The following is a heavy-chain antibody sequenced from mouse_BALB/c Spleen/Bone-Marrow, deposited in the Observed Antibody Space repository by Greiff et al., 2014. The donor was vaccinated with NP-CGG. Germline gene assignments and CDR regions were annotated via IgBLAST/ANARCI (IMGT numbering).Heavy chain of an antibody. CDR1: GFTFSSLG. D-gene: IGHD3-1*01. J-gene: IGHJ3*01. CDR3: ARGAARATWFAY. V-gene: IGHV5-17*02. CDR2: ISSGSSTI. Sequence: DVQLQESGGGLVQPGGSRKLSCAASGFTFSSLGMHWVRQAPEKGLEWVAYISSGSSTIYYADTVKGRFTISRDNPKNTLFLQMTSLRSEDTAMYYCARGAARATWFAYWGQGTLVTVSA.